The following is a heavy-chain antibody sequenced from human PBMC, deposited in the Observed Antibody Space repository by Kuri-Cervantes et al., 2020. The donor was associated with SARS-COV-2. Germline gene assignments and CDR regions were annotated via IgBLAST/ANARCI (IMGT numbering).Heavy chain of an antibody. CDR2: IYSGGDT. Sequence: GESLKISCAASGSTVSTNYMSWVRQPPGKGLEWVSVIYSGGDTYHADSVKGRFTVSRDISKNTLYLQMNSLRAEDTAVYFCARETRERAARDYYYYYMDVWGNGTTVTVSS. D-gene: IGHD6-25*01. V-gene: IGHV3-66*01. J-gene: IGHJ6*03. CDR3: ARETRERAARDYYYYYMDV. CDR1: GSTVSTNY.